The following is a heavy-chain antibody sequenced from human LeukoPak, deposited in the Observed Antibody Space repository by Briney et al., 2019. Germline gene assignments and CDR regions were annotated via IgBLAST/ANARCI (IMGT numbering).Heavy chain of an antibody. CDR3: AKSGGRSSSWDDAFDI. J-gene: IGHJ3*02. V-gene: IGHV3-23*01. CDR1: GGSFSGYY. Sequence: PSETLSLTCAVYGGSFSGYYWSWIRQPPGKGLEWVSAISGSVGSTYYADSVKGRFTISRDNSKNTLYLQMNSLRAEDTAVYYCAKSGGRSSSWDDAFDIWGQGTMVTVSS. CDR2: ISGSVGST. D-gene: IGHD6-13*01.